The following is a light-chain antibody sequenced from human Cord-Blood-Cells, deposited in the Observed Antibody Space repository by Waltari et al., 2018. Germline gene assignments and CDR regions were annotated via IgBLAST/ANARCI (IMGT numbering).Light chain of an antibody. J-gene: IGKJ1*01. CDR2: WAS. V-gene: IGKV4-1*01. CDR3: QQYYSTPWT. Sequence: DIVMTQSPDPLAVSLGERATINCKSGQSVLYSSNNKNYLACDQQKPGQPPKLLIYWASTRESGVPDRFSGSGSGTDFALTISSLQAEDVAVYYCQQYYSTPWTFGQGTKVEIK. CDR1: QSVLYSSNNKNY.